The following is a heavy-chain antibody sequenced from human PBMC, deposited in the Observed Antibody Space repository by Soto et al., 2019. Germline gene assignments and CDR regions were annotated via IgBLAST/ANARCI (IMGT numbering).Heavy chain of an antibody. V-gene: IGHV1-18*01. CDR1: GYTFTSYG. Sequence: ASVKVSCKASGYTFTSYGISWVRQAPGQGLEWMGWISAYNGNTNYAQKLQGRVTMTTDTSTSTAYMELRSLRSDDTAVYYCASSLYCSGGSCYGDAFDIWGKGKMVTVSS. J-gene: IGHJ3*02. CDR2: ISAYNGNT. CDR3: ASSLYCSGGSCYGDAFDI. D-gene: IGHD2-15*01.